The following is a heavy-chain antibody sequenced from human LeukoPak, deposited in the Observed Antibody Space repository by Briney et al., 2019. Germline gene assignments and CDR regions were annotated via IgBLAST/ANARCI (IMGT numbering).Heavy chain of an antibody. Sequence: GASVKVSCTASGGTFSSYAISWVRQAPGQGLEWMGGIIPIFGTANYAQKFQGRVTITADEPTSTAYMELSSLRSEDTAVYYCARDNPVNSQTGTSHFDYWGQGTLVTVSS. V-gene: IGHV1-69*01. D-gene: IGHD1-1*01. CDR3: ARDNPVNSQTGTSHFDY. J-gene: IGHJ4*02. CDR1: GGTFSSYA. CDR2: IIPIFGTA.